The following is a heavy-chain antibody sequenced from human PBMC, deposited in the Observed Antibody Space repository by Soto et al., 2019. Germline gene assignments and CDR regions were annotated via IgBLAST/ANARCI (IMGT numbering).Heavy chain of an antibody. CDR2: IYYSGST. V-gene: IGHV4-30-4*01. Sequence: QVQLQESGPGLVKPSQTLSLTCTVSGGSISSGDYYWSWIRQPPGKGLEWIGYIYYSGSTYYNPSLKSQVTIXXDXSTXQFSLKLSSVAAADTAVYYCAREPLYGGNPYGMAVWGQGTPVTVSS. J-gene: IGHJ6*02. D-gene: IGHD4-17*01. CDR3: AREPLYGGNPYGMAV. CDR1: GGSISSGDYY.